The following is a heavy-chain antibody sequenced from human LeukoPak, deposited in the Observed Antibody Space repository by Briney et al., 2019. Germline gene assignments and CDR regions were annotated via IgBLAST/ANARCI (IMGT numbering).Heavy chain of an antibody. CDR3: ARSEYSAYDSNFDY. CDR2: IYYSGNT. V-gene: IGHV4-59*02. CDR1: GVSVSSYY. Sequence: PSETLSLTCTVSGVSVSSYYWSWIRQPPGKRLEWIGYIYYSGNTNYNPSLKSRVAISIDTSKNQFSLKLSSVTAADTAVYYCARSEYSAYDSNFDYWGQGTLVTVSS. J-gene: IGHJ4*02. D-gene: IGHD5-12*01.